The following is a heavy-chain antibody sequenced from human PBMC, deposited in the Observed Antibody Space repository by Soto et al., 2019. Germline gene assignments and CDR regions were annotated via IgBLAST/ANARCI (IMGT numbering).Heavy chain of an antibody. D-gene: IGHD3-22*01. CDR3: AISMAKITTLFEY. CDR1: GFTLRNYA. J-gene: IGHJ4*02. CDR2: ISGSGTSP. V-gene: IGHV3-23*01. Sequence: EVDLLESGGGSVQPGGSLRLSCAASGFTLRNYAMRWFRQATGKGLEWVSGISGSGTSPDYADSVKGRVTISRDNSKNTLYLQMNSLRAEDTSVYYCAISMAKITTLFEYRGQGTLVTVSS.